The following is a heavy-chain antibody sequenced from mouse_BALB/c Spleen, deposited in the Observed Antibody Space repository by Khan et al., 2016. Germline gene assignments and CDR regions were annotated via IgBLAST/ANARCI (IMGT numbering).Heavy chain of an antibody. J-gene: IGHJ1*01. Sequence: EVQLQESGPGLVKPSQSLSLTCTVPGYSITSDYAWNWIRQFPGNKLEWMGYISYSGSTSYNPSLKSRISITRDTSKNQFFLQLNSVTTEDTATYYWARGRYYGSRGYFDVWGAGTTVTVSS. CDR3: ARGRYYGSRGYFDV. D-gene: IGHD1-1*01. V-gene: IGHV3-2*02. CDR2: ISYSGST. CDR1: GYSITSDYA.